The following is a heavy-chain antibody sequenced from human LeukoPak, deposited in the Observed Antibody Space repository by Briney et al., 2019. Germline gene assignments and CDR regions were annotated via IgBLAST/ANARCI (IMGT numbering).Heavy chain of an antibody. CDR3: ARIGYCSSTSCYPNDY. V-gene: IGHV3-21*01. CDR2: ISSSSSYI. Sequence: GGSLRLSCAASGFTFSSYSMNWVRQAPGKGLEWVSSISSSSSYIYYADSVKGRFTISRDNAKNSLYLQMNSLRAEDTAVYYSARIGYCSSTSCYPNDYWGQGTLVTVSS. J-gene: IGHJ4*02. D-gene: IGHD2-2*01. CDR1: GFTFSSYS.